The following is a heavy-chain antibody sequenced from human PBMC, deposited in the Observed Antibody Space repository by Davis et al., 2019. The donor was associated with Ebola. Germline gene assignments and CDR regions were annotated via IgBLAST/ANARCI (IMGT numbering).Heavy chain of an antibody. D-gene: IGHD2-8*02. Sequence: PGGSLRLSCAASGFTFSSYWMSWVRQAPGKGLEWVSAISGSGGSTYYADSVKGRFTISRDNSKNTLYLQMNSLRAEDTAVYYCAKYGEIVLGDYYYYGMDVWGQGTTVTVSS. CDR3: AKYGEIVLGDYYYYGMDV. V-gene: IGHV3-23*01. CDR2: ISGSGGST. J-gene: IGHJ6*02. CDR1: GFTFSSYW.